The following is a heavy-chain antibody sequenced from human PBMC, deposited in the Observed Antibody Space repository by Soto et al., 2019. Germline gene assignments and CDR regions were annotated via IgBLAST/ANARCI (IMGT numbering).Heavy chain of an antibody. J-gene: IGHJ4*02. CDR1: GFTFSSYS. V-gene: IGHV3-21*01. D-gene: IGHD3-22*01. CDR3: ARVVPGYYDSSGYYIFDY. Sequence: PGESLKISCAASGFTFSSYSMNWVRQAPGKGLEWVSSISSSSSYIYYADSVKGRFTISRDNAKNSLYLQMNSLRAEDTAVYYCARVVPGYYDSSGYYIFDYWGQGTLVTVSS. CDR2: ISSSSSYI.